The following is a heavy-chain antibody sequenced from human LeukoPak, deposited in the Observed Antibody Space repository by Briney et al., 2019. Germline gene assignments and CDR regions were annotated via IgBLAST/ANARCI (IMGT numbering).Heavy chain of an antibody. J-gene: IGHJ4*02. CDR3: ARVRGLRWYQYYFDY. Sequence: KPSETLSLTCTVSGYSISSGYYWGWIRQPPGKGLEWIGSIYHSGSTYYNPSLKSRVTISVDTSKNQFSLKLSSVTAADTAVYYCARVRGLRWYQYYFDYWGQGTLVTVSS. CDR1: GYSISSGYY. V-gene: IGHV4-38-2*02. CDR2: IYHSGST. D-gene: IGHD4-23*01.